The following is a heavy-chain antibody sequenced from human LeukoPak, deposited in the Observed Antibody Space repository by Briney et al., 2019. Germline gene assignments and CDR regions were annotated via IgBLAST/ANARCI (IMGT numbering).Heavy chain of an antibody. D-gene: IGHD6-19*01. CDR1: GFTFSSYA. CDR3: AKMGIAVAGTSPWRTNWFDP. CDR2: ISGSGGST. J-gene: IGHJ5*02. V-gene: IGHV3-23*01. Sequence: GSLRLSCAASGFTFSSYAMSWIRQAPGKGLEWVSAISGSGGSTYYADSVKGRFTISRDNSKNTLYLQMNSLRAEDTAVYYCAKMGIAVAGTSPWRTNWFDPWGQGTLVTVSS.